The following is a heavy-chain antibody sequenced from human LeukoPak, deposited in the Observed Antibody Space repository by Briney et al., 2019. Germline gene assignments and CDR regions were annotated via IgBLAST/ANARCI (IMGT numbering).Heavy chain of an antibody. Sequence: ASVKVSCKASGYTFTNYGISWVRQAPGQGREGMGWISAYNGNTNYAQKFQGGVTMTRNTSISTAYMELSSLRSEDTAVYYCARDAKYYDFCRYYYYMDVWGKGTTVTVSS. CDR3: ARDAKYYDFCRYYYYMDV. CDR2: ISAYNGNT. V-gene: IGHV1-18*01. CDR1: GYTFTNYG. D-gene: IGHD3-3*01. J-gene: IGHJ6*03.